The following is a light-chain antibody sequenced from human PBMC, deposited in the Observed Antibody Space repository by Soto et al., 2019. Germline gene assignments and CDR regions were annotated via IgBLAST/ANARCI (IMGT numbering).Light chain of an antibody. J-gene: IGLJ1*01. V-gene: IGLV2-14*01. CDR3: SSYTSSSTYV. CDR2: GVT. Sequence: QSVLTQPASVSGSPGQSMTISCTGTSSDVGAYNYVSWYQQYPGKAPKLMIYGVTNRPPGVSNRFSGSKSGNTASLTISGLLAEDEADYYCSSYTSSSTYVFGTGTKVTVL. CDR1: SSDVGAYNY.